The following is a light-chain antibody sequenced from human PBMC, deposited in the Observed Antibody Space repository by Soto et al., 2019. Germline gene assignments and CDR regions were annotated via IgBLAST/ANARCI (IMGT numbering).Light chain of an antibody. CDR3: QQREHWPPIT. CDR1: QSVSSN. Sequence: IVMTQSPATLSLSPGERATLSCRASQSVSSNLAWYQQKPGQAPRLLIYGASTRATGIPARFSGSGSGTDFTLTISSLEPEDFAVYYCQQREHWPPITFGQGTRLEV. CDR2: GAS. V-gene: IGKV3-15*01. J-gene: IGKJ5*01.